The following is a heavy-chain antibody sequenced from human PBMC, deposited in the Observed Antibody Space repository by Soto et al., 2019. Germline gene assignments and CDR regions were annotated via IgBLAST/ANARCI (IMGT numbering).Heavy chain of an antibody. J-gene: IGHJ6*02. V-gene: IGHV1-69*06. CDR3: ATKTSSIAARQIYYYYYGMDV. CDR1: GGTCSSYA. D-gene: IGHD6-6*01. CDR2: IIPIFGTA. Sequence: SVKVSCKASGGTCSSYAISWVRQAPGQGLEWMGGIIPIFGTANYAQKFQGRVTITADKSTSTAYMELSSLRSEDTAVYYCATKTSSIAARQIYYYYYGMDVWGQGTTVTVSS.